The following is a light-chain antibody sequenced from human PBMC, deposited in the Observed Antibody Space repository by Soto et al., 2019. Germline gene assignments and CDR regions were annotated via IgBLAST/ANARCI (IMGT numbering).Light chain of an antibody. Sequence: MTQSPSSLSASVGDRVTITCRASQSISSYLNWYQQKPGKAPKLLIYAASSLQSGVPSRFSGSGSGTDFTLTISSLQPEDFATYYCQQSYSTPYTFGQGTKVDIK. V-gene: IGKV1-39*01. CDR3: QQSYSTPYT. J-gene: IGKJ2*01. CDR2: AAS. CDR1: QSISSY.